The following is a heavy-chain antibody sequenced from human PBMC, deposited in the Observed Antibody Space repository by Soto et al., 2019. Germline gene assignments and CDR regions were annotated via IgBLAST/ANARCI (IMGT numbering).Heavy chain of an antibody. Sequence: EVQLLESGGGLVQPGGSLRLSCAASGFTFSSYVMSWVRQAPGKGLEWVSGISGSGDNTYYADSVKGRFTISRDNSKNTLFLQMNSLRAEDTALYFCGKEMGDYYDSSGSWFDPWGQGTLVTVSS. D-gene: IGHD3-22*01. V-gene: IGHV3-23*01. J-gene: IGHJ5*02. CDR3: GKEMGDYYDSSGSWFDP. CDR1: GFTFSSYV. CDR2: ISGSGDNT.